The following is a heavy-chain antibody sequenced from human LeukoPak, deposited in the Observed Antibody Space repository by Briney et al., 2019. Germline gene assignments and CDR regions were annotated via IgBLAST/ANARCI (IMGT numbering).Heavy chain of an antibody. CDR1: DYSISNDYY. V-gene: IGHV4-38-2*01. CDR2: ISHCGTT. J-gene: IGHJ3*02. D-gene: IGHD5-12*01. CDR3: ARVSIVATNNDAFDI. Sequence: SETLSLTCAVSDYSISNDYYWGWVRQPPGKGLEWIGSISHCGTTYYNPSLKSRVSISVDTSKKQFSLKLSSVTAADTAVYYCARVSIVATNNDAFDIWGQGTMATVSS.